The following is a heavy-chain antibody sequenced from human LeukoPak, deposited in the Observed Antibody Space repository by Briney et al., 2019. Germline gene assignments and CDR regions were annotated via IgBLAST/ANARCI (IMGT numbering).Heavy chain of an antibody. V-gene: IGHV4-39*07. CDR2: IYYSGST. D-gene: IGHD2-8*02. Sequence: SETLSLTCTVSGGSISSSSYYWGWIRQPPGKGLEWIGSIYYSGSTYYNPSLKSRVTISVDTSKNQFSLKLSSVTAADTAVYYCARGIGNSWYWNWFDSWGQGTLVTVSS. J-gene: IGHJ5*01. CDR1: GGSISSSSYY. CDR3: ARGIGNSWYWNWFDS.